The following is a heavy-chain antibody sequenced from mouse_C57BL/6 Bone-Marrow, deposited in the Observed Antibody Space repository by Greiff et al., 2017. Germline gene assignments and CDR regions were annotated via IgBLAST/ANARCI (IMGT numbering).Heavy chain of an antibody. CDR2: ISSGGSYT. V-gene: IGHV5-6*01. CDR3: ARPPFITTVVAKAMDY. Sequence: EVKLMESGGDLVKPGGSLKLSCAASGFTFSSYGMSWVRQTPDKRLEWVATISSGGSYTYYPDSVKGRFTISRDNAKNTLYLQMSSLKSEDTAMYYCARPPFITTVVAKAMDYWGQGTSVTVSS. J-gene: IGHJ4*01. CDR1: GFTFSSYG. D-gene: IGHD1-1*01.